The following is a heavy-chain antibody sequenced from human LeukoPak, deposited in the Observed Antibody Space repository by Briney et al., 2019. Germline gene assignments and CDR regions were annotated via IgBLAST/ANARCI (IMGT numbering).Heavy chain of an antibody. Sequence: RGSLRLSCAASGFTFGSYWMHWVRQAPGKGLVWVSRINTDGGDTIYADSVKGRFTISRDNAKNTLFLQMNSLRAEDTAVYYCARDEKIVGASGQGYWGQGTLVTVSS. CDR1: GFTFGSYW. J-gene: IGHJ4*02. V-gene: IGHV3-74*01. CDR2: INTDGGDT. CDR3: ARDEKIVGASGQGY. D-gene: IGHD1-26*01.